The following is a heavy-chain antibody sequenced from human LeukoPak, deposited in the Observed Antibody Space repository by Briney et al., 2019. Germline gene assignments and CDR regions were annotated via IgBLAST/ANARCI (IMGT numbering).Heavy chain of an antibody. Sequence: GASVKVSCKASGYTFTGYYMHWVRQAPGQGLEWMGRINPNSGGTNYAQKFQGRVTMTRATSISTAYMELSRLRSDDTAVYYCARDIYGGSYYFDYWGQGTLVTVSS. V-gene: IGHV1-2*06. CDR2: INPNSGGT. CDR3: ARDIYGGSYYFDY. CDR1: GYTFTGYY. J-gene: IGHJ4*02. D-gene: IGHD5-12*01.